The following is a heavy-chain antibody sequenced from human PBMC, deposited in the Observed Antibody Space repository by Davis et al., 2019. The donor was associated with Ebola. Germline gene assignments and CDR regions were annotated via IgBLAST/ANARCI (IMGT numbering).Heavy chain of an antibody. CDR3: ARGRRYCSSDSCYPDAFDI. V-gene: IGHV1-46*01. CDR1: GYTFTRYY. J-gene: IGHJ3*02. D-gene: IGHD2-2*01. CDR2: INPGTGSA. Sequence: ASVKVSCKASGYTFTRYYMHCVRQAPGQGLEWMGIINPGTGSASYAQRFQGRVTMTRDTSTGTVYMELRSLGSEDTAVYFCARGRRYCSSDSCYPDAFDIWGQGTMVTVSS.